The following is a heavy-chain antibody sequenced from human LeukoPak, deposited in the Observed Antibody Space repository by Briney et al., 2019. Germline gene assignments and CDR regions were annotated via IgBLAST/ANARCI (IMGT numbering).Heavy chain of an antibody. Sequence: GGSLRLSCAASGFTFSSYAMSWVRQAPGKGLEWVSSISSSSSYIYYADSVKGRFTISRDNAKNSLYLQMNSLRAEDTAVYYCARGRGGWYEDYWGQGTLVTVSS. CDR3: ARGRGGWYEDY. CDR2: ISSSSSYI. CDR1: GFTFSSYA. V-gene: IGHV3-21*01. D-gene: IGHD6-19*01. J-gene: IGHJ4*02.